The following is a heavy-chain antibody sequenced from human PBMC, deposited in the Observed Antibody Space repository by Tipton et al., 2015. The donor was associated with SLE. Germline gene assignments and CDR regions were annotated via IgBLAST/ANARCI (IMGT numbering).Heavy chain of an antibody. CDR2: ISHSRTT. CDR3: ARGVAGYFYYCYLDV. J-gene: IGHJ6*03. CDR1: GGSFNGYS. Sequence: TLSLTCAVSGGSFNGYSWSWVRQSPGKGLEWIGEISHSRTTNYNPSLKSRVSMSLDTSTNQFSLRRSSVTAADTAVYYCARGVAGYFYYCYLDVWGKGTTVTIPS. V-gene: IGHV4-34*01.